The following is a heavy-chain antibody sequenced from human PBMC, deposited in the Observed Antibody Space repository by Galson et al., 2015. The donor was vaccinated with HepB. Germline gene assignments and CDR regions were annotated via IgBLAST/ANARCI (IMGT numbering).Heavy chain of an antibody. CDR1: GFTFRSYA. J-gene: IGHJ5*02. CDR2: ISSNGGST. CDR3: VKGAGSASLRNWFDP. Sequence: SLRLSCAASGFTFRSYAMHWVRQAPGKGLEYVSAISSNGGSTYYADSVKGRFTISRDNSKNTLYLQMSSLRAEDTAVYYCVKGAGSASLRNWFDPWGQGTLVTVSS. V-gene: IGHV3-64D*06. D-gene: IGHD3-16*01.